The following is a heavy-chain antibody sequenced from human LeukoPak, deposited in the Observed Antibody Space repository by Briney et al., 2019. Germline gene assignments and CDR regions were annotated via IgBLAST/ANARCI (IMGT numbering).Heavy chain of an antibody. D-gene: IGHD2-2*01. V-gene: IGHV1-18*04. CDR3: ARDGIVVVPAAHFDY. Sequence: GASVKVSCEASGYIFTSYSLNWVRQAPGQGLEWMGWISAYNGNTNYAQKLQGRVTMTTDTSTSTAYMELRSLRSDDTAVYYCARDGIVVVPAAHFDYWGQGTLVTVSS. CDR2: ISAYNGNT. CDR1: GYIFTSYS. J-gene: IGHJ4*02.